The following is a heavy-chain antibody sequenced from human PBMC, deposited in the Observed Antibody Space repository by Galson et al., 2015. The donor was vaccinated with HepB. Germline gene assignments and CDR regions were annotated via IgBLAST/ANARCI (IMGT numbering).Heavy chain of an antibody. D-gene: IGHD3-22*01. CDR3: ARSYYYDSSGLYFDL. CDR1: GYTFTSYG. J-gene: IGHJ2*01. V-gene: IGHV1-18*01. Sequence: SVKVSCKASGYTFTSYGISWVRQAPGQGLEWMGWISAYNGNTNYAQKLQGRVTMTTDTSTSTAYMELRSLRSDDTAVYYCARSYYYDSSGLYFDLWGRGTLVTVSS. CDR2: ISAYNGNT.